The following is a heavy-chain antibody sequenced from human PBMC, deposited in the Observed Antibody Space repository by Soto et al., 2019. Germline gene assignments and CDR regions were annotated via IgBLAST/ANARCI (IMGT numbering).Heavy chain of an antibody. J-gene: IGHJ4*02. CDR2: INHSGST. CDR3: ARGKTTVTKDYFDY. CDR1: GGSFSGYY. V-gene: IGHV4-34*01. D-gene: IGHD4-17*01. Sequence: SETLSLTCAVYGGSFSGYYWSWIRQPPGKGLEWIGEINHSGSTNYNPSLKSRVTISVDTSKNQFSLKLSSVTAADTAVYYCARGKTTVTKDYFDYWGQGTLVTVSS.